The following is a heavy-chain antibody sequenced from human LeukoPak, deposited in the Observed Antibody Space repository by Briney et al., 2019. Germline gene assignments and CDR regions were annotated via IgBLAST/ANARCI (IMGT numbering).Heavy chain of an antibody. CDR1: GGSLSGRSYY. Sequence: SETLSLTCPLSGGSLSGRSYYWGWLRHPPGKGLEGIASIHYSGSNYYNPSLKSRVTICVATSKNQFSLKLSSVTAADTAVYYCARNTTTVDDRRTFDYWGQGSLVTVSS. CDR3: ARNTTTVDDRRTFDY. D-gene: IGHD4-23*01. V-gene: IGHV4-39*01. J-gene: IGHJ4*02. CDR2: IHYSGSN.